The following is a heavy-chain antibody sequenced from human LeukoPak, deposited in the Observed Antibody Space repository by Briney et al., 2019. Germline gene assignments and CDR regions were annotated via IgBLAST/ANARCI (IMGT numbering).Heavy chain of an antibody. CDR2: ISGSGGST. Sequence: GESLRLSCVASGFSFSDCAMSWIRRSPGRGLEWVSSISGSGGSTYYADSVKGRGTISRDNSKNTLFLQVNSLRAEDMGRYYCVKGGQRYDFWRFDYWGQGTLVAVSS. CDR3: VKGGQRYDFWRFDY. CDR1: GFSFSDCA. V-gene: IGHV3-23*01. D-gene: IGHD3-3*01. J-gene: IGHJ4*02.